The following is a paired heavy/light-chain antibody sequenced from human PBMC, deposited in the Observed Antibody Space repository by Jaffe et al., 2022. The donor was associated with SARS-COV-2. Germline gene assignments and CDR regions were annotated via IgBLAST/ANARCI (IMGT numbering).Heavy chain of an antibody. CDR1: GFTFTTYW. CDR2: INQDGSQG. Sequence: EVQLVDSGGGLIQPGGSLRLSCAASGFTFTTYWMHWVRQAPGKGLEWVATINQDGSQGYYADSVKGRFTISRDNAKNSLYLQMNSLRAEDTAVYYCARDIDSGWCWDSWGQGTLVAVSS. D-gene: IGHD6-19*01. CDR3: ARDIDSGWCWDS. J-gene: IGHJ4*02. V-gene: IGHV3-7*01.
Light chain of an antibody. Sequence: IVLTQSPGTLYLSPGERVTLSCRASQSFSGTYLAWYQQKPGQAPRLLIYGASSRVTGIPDRFSGSGSGTDFTLTISRLEPEDFAVYYCQHHVGSPTFGQGTRLEIK. J-gene: IGKJ5*01. CDR2: GAS. V-gene: IGKV3-20*01. CDR3: QHHVGSPT. CDR1: QSFSGTY.